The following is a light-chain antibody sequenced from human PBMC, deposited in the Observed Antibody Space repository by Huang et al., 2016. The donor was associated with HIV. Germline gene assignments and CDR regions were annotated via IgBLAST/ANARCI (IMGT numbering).Light chain of an antibody. J-gene: IGKJ4*01. Sequence: DIQMTQSPSSLSASVGDRVTITCRASQSISSQLNWYQQKPGKAPKLLIYAASNLQSGVPSRFSGGGSGTDFTLTISSLQPEDFATYYCQQSYNTPRTCGGGTKVEIK. CDR2: AAS. CDR3: QQSYNTPRT. V-gene: IGKV1-39*01. CDR1: QSISSQ.